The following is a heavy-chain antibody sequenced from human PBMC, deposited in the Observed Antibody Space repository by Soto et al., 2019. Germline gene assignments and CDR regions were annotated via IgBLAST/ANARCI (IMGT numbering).Heavy chain of an antibody. CDR2: IYGDDDK. J-gene: IGHJ4*02. Sequence: QITLKESGPTLVKPTQTLTLTCTFSGFSLSTSTVAVGWIRQPPGKGLEWLALIYGDDDKRYSSSLKNRLAISKGTPKNQVVLTMTNMDPVDTATYYCAHRDGSLGGGTWTDYFDFWGQGALVIVPS. D-gene: IGHD3-10*01. V-gene: IGHV2-5*02. CDR1: GFSLSTSTVA. CDR3: AHRDGSLGGGTWTDYFDF.